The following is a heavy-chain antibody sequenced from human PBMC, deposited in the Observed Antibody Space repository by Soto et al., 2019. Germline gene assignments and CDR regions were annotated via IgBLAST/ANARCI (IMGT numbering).Heavy chain of an antibody. CDR3: VRVADGSGRHYYYYYGMDV. CDR2: ISGYNGKT. J-gene: IGHJ6*02. Sequence: QVQLVQSGAEVQKPGASVKVSCRASGYTFTKYGLTWVRQAPGQGLEWMGWISGYNGKTNYAQKVQDRVTMTIDTSTNTGDGERRSRKSDATAVYYCVRVADGSGRHYYYYYGMDVWGQGTTVTVSS. V-gene: IGHV1-18*04. D-gene: IGHD3-10*01. CDR1: GYTFTKYG.